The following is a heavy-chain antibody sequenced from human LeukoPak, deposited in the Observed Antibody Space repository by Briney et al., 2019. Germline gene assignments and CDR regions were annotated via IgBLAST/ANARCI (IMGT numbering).Heavy chain of an antibody. CDR3: ARDGASRGNSAFTI. D-gene: IGHD2-15*01. J-gene: IGHJ3*02. CDR1: DFTLSDQY. CDR2: SRNKANRHTT. Sequence: PGRSRRLSCAASDFTLSDQYIDWFRQAPGKGREWIGRSRNKANRHTTEYAASVQGRFTVSRDDSGNLVYLQMNTLITEDTAVYFCARDGASRGNSAFTIWGQGTEVTVSS. V-gene: IGHV3-72*01.